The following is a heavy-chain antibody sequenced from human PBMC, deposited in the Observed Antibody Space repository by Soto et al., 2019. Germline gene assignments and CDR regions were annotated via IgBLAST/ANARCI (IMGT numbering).Heavy chain of an antibody. CDR2: IYDGDSA. CDR3: ARHRLDTSMRPHAWVLFEI. CDR1: GGSISSGGYS. D-gene: IGHD1-1*01. Sequence: SETLSLTCAVSGGSISSGGYSWSWIRQPPGKGLEWIGYIYDGDSANYNPSLKSRVTISVDTSKKQFSLRLSSVTAADTAVYYCARHRLDTSMRPHAWVLFEIWGQGTKVTVSS. J-gene: IGHJ3*02. V-gene: IGHV4-30-2*01.